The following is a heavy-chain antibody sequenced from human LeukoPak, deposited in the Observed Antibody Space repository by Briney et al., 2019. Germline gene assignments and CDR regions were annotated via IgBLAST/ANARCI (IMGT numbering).Heavy chain of an antibody. J-gene: IGHJ6*03. CDR2: INHSGST. CDR1: GGSFSGYY. V-gene: IGHV4-34*01. D-gene: IGHD2-2*02. CDR3: ARLDQGYCSSTSCYRLVGYYYYMDV. Sequence: RPSETLSLTCAVYGGSFSGYYWSWLRQPPGKGLEWLGEINHSGSTNYNPSLKSRVTLSADTSNNQFSLNPSSVPAADTGVYYCARLDQGYCSSTSCYRLVGYYYYMDVWGKGTTVTISS.